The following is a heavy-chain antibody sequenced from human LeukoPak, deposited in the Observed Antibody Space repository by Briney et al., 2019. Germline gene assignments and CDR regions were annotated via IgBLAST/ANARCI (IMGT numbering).Heavy chain of an antibody. V-gene: IGHV1-2*02. J-gene: IGHJ4*02. CDR1: GYTFTGYY. D-gene: IGHD5-18*01. CDR2: INPNSGGT. Sequence: GASVKVSCKASGYTFTGYYMHWVRQAPGQGLEWMGWINPNSGGTNYAQKFQGRGTMTRDPSISTAYMELSRLRSDDTAVYYCARGPLWLTPPLHYWGQGTLVTVSS. CDR3: ARGPLWLTPPLHY.